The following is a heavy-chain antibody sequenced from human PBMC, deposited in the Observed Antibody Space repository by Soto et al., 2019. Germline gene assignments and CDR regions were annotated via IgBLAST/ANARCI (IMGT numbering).Heavy chain of an antibody. CDR2: IYYSGST. D-gene: IGHD6-13*01. CDR1: DGSVSSGGYY. V-gene: IGHV4-61*08. Sequence: PSETLSLTCTVSDGSVSSGGYYWSWIRQPPGKGLEWIGYIYYSGSTNYNPSLKSRVTISVDTSKNQFSLKLSSVTAADTAVYYCARHGGIAAGDPTYYFDYWGQGTLVTVSS. J-gene: IGHJ4*02. CDR3: ARHGGIAAGDPTYYFDY.